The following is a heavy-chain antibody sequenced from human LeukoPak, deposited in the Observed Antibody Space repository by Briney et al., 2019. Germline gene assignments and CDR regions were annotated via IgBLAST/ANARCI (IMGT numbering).Heavy chain of an antibody. J-gene: IGHJ4*02. CDR2: ISSSGSTI. Sequence: PGGSLRLSCAASGFTFSDYYMSLIRQAPGKGLEWVSYISSSGSTIYYADSVKGRFTISRDNAKNSLYLQMNSLRAEDTAVYYCARDTMDVLLWFGESKSLDYWGQGTLVTVSS. CDR3: ARDTMDVLLWFGESKSLDY. CDR1: GFTFSDYY. D-gene: IGHD3-10*01. V-gene: IGHV3-11*01.